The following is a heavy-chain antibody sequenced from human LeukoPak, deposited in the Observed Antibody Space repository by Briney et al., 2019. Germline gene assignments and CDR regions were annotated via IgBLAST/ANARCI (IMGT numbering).Heavy chain of an antibody. CDR1: GGSISSGGYY. V-gene: IGHV4-31*03. CDR3: ARAVVLAAAGRRDNWFDP. D-gene: IGHD6-13*01. CDR2: IYYSGST. J-gene: IGHJ5*02. Sequence: SQTLSLTCTVSGGSISSGGYYWSWIRQHPGKGLEWIGYIYYSGSTYYNPSLKSRVTISVDTSKNQFSLKLSSVTAADTAVYYCARAVVLAAAGRRDNWFDPWGQGTLVTVSP.